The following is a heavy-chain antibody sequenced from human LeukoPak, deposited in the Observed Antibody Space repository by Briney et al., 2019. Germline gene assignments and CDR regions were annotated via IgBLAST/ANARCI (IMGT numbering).Heavy chain of an antibody. CDR1: GGSISNYY. CDR3: ARDSTPYGHSGY. D-gene: IGHD4-17*01. J-gene: IGHJ4*02. V-gene: IGHV4-59*01. CDR2: IYYSGTT. Sequence: SETLSLTCTVSGGSISNYYWSWIRQPPGKGLEWIGYIYYSGTTNCNPSLKSRVTISVDTSKNQFSLKLSSVTAADTAVYYCARDSTPYGHSGYWGQGTLVTVSP.